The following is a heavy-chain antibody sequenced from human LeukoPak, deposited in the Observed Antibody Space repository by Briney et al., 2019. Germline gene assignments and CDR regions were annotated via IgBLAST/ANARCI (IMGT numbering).Heavy chain of an antibody. D-gene: IGHD3-3*01. CDR2: IYWDDDK. CDR3: AHRRRYYDFCSGYDY. CDR1: GIGPGTSGVG. V-gene: IGHV2-5*02. Sequence: SGPTLVPLTPTLALSCTLAGIGPGTSGVGVGWIRQPPGKALEWPAIIYWDDDKRYSPSLKSKLTITKDTSKNKVVLTMTNIDPVDTATYYCAHRRRYYDFCSGYDYWGQGTLVTVS. J-gene: IGHJ4*02.